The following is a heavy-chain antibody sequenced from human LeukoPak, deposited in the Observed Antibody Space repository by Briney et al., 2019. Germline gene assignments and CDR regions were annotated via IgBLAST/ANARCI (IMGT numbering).Heavy chain of an antibody. D-gene: IGHD1-26*01. Sequence: ASVKVSCKASAYTFSSYAISWVRQAPGQGLEWMGWISASNGNTNYVQKLHGRVTMTTDTSTNTVYMELRSLRFDDTAVYYCARDLTGVVGVTAWFDPWGQGTLVTVSS. V-gene: IGHV1-18*01. CDR2: ISASNGNT. J-gene: IGHJ5*02. CDR3: ARDLTGVVGVTAWFDP. CDR1: AYTFSSYA.